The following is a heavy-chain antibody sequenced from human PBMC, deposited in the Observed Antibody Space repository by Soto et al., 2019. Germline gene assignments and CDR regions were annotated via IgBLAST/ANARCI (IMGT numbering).Heavy chain of an antibody. CDR1: GFTFSSYA. J-gene: IGHJ6*02. D-gene: IGHD5-18*01. CDR2: ISGSGGST. CDR3: AKLDTHGIIPPPVGGKYYYYDMDV. V-gene: IGHV3-23*01. Sequence: EVQLLDSGGGLVQPGGSLRLSCAASGFTFSSYAMSWVRQAPGKGLEWVSSISGSGGSTYYADSVKGRVTVSRDNSKNTLYLQMHSLRVEYTAIFFCAKLDTHGIIPPPVGGKYYYYDMDVWGQGTTVTVSS.